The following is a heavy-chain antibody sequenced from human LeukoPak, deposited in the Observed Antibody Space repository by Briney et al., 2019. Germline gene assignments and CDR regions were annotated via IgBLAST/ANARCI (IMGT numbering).Heavy chain of an antibody. CDR3: ARAREAIDAFDI. CDR1: GGSISSYY. Sequence: PSETLSLTCTVSGGSISSYYWSWIRQPPGKGLEWIGYIYYSGSTNYNPSLKSRVTISVDTSKNQFSLKLSSVTAADTAVYYCARAREAIDAFDIWGQGTMVTVSS. J-gene: IGHJ3*02. CDR2: IYYSGST. V-gene: IGHV4-59*01.